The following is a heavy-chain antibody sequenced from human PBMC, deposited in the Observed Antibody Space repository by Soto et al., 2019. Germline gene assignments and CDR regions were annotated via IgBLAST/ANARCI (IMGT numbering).Heavy chain of an antibody. J-gene: IGHJ4*02. Sequence: EVQLLEYGGGLVQPGGSLRLSCAASGFTFSTYAMSWVRQAPGKGPEWVSAISGSGGTTYYADSVKGRFTLSRDNSKDTLYLQMNCLRAEDTALYFCAKHLSGSDLFDNCGRGTQVTVSS. CDR1: GFTFSTYA. V-gene: IGHV3-23*01. CDR2: ISGSGGTT. CDR3: AKHLSGSDLFDN. D-gene: IGHD1-26*01.